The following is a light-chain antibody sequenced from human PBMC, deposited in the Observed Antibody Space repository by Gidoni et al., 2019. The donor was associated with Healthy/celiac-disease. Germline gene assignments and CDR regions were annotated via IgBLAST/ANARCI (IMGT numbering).Light chain of an antibody. V-gene: IGKV2-28*01. CDR2: LGS. Sequence: DIVMTQSPLSLPVTPGEPASISCRSSQSLLHSNGYNYLDWYLQKPGQSPQLLIYLGSNRASGVPDRFSGSGSGTDFTLIISRVEAEDVGVYYCMQALQTPRTFXPXTKVDIK. J-gene: IGKJ3*01. CDR3: MQALQTPRT. CDR1: QSLLHSNGYNY.